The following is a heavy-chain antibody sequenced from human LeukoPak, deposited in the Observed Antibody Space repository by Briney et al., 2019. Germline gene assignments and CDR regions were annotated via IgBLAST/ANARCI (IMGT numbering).Heavy chain of an antibody. Sequence: EASVKVSCKISGYTFTDYFIHWVRQAPGQGLEWMGWTSPKSGDRKCTQKFQGRVTMTRDTSISTVYMELDRLTFDDTAVYFYARDNYGTLDYWGQGSLVTVSS. CDR2: TSPKSGDR. V-gene: IGHV1-2*02. D-gene: IGHD4-11*01. CDR3: ARDNYGTLDY. CDR1: GYTFTDYF. J-gene: IGHJ4*02.